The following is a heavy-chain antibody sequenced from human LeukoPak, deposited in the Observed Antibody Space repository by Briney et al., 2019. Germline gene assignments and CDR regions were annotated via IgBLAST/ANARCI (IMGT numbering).Heavy chain of an antibody. CDR3: AKSLTGTGNYYYYYMDV. CDR2: NSAYNGNT. Sequence: ASVKVSCKASGYTFTSYGISWVRQAPGQGLEWMGRNSAYNGNTNYAQNLQGRVTMTTDTSTSTAYMELRSLRSDDTAVYYCAKSLTGTGNYYYYYMDVWGKGTTVTVSS. J-gene: IGHJ6*03. CDR1: GYTFTSYG. D-gene: IGHD1-7*01. V-gene: IGHV1-18*01.